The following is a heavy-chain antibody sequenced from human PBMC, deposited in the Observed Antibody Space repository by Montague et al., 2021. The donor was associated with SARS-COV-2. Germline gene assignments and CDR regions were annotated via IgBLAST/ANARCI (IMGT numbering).Heavy chain of an antibody. CDR1: GFSLSTSGMC. Sequence: LVKPTQTLTLTCTFSGFSLSTSGMCVSWIRRPPGKGLEWIGYIYYTGSTKYNPSLKSRVTMSLDRPTNRFSLRLNSVTAADTAMYYCARAQNTCFIANGVNYFDSGGLGARVTVSS. J-gene: IGHJ5*01. D-gene: IGHD1-7*01. CDR2: IYYTGST. V-gene: IGHV4-61*08. CDR3: ARAQNTCFIANGVNYFDS.